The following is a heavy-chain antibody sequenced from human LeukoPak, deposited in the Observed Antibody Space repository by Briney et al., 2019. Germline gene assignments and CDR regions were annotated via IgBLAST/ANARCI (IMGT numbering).Heavy chain of an antibody. CDR3: AKGLYGAAYGYYFDY. J-gene: IGHJ4*02. D-gene: IGHD3-10*01. Sequence: PSETVSLTCTVSGDTISTNYWNWIRQPPGKGLEWIGYVYNSGSTTYNPSLKSRVTISVDTFKNQLSLRLASVTTGDTAVYYCAKGLYGAAYGYYFDYWGQGTLVPVSS. V-gene: IGHV4-59*01. CDR1: GDTISTNY. CDR2: VYNSGST.